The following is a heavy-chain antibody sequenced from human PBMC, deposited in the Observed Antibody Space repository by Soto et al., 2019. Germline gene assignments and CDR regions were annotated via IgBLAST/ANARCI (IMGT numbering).Heavy chain of an antibody. CDR1: GFTFSNAW. Sequence: GGSLRLSCAASGFTFSNAWMSWVRQAPGKGLEWVGRIKSKTDGGTTDYAAPVKGRFTISRDDSKNTLYLQMNSLKTEDTAVYYCTTDTYYYGSGSYYQKQNYHYYYGMDVWGQGTTVTVSS. D-gene: IGHD3-10*01. J-gene: IGHJ6*02. CDR3: TTDTYYYGSGSYYQKQNYHYYYGMDV. V-gene: IGHV3-15*01. CDR2: IKSKTDGGTT.